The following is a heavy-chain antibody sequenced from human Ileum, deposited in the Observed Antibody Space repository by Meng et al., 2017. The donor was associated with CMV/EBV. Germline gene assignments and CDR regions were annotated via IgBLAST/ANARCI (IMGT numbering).Heavy chain of an antibody. V-gene: IGHV3-30*02. CDR1: GFTFSNYG. CDR2: IRFDGSYK. Sequence: GESLKISCAASGFTFSNYGMHWVRQAPGKGLEWVAFIRFDGSYKYYADSVKGRFTISRDNSKNTLYLQMNSLRAEDTAVYYCSSRGDYAAFDIWGQGTMVTVSS. J-gene: IGHJ3*02. D-gene: IGHD4-17*01. CDR3: SSRGDYAAFDI.